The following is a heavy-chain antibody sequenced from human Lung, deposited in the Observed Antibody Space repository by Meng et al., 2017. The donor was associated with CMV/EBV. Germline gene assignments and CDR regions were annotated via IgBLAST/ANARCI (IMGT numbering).Heavy chain of an antibody. V-gene: IGHV1-69*10. CDR1: GGTFRSYA. D-gene: IGHD2-15*01. Sequence: SVXVSXXASGGTFRSYAINWVRQAPGKGLEWMGGIIPMVGRTNYAQKFKGRVTISSDTSTRTAYMELTRLRSEDTAVYYCARYGAYCSENGCSYYCHFGMDVWGQGTXVTVSS. CDR3: ARYGAYCSENGCSYYCHFGMDV. J-gene: IGHJ6*02. CDR2: IIPMVGRT.